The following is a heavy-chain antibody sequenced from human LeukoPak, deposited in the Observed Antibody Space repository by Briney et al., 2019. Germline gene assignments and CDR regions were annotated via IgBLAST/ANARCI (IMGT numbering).Heavy chain of an antibody. CDR3: ARVAYDSSGYSNYYYYYMDV. CDR1: GGSFSGYY. D-gene: IGHD3-22*01. Sequence: SETLSLTCAVYGGSFSGYYWSWIRQPPGKGLGWIGEINHSGSTNYNPSLKSRVTISVDTSKNQFSLKLSSVTAADTAVYYCARVAYDSSGYSNYYYYYMDVWGKGTTVTISS. V-gene: IGHV4-34*01. CDR2: INHSGST. J-gene: IGHJ6*03.